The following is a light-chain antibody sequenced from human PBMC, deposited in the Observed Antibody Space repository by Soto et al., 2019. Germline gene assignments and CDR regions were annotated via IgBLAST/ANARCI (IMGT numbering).Light chain of an antibody. CDR1: QSVNTN. CDR2: DAS. CDR3: QQRSNWFLT. V-gene: IGKV3-15*01. Sequence: EIVMTQSPATLSVSPGERATLSCRASQSVNTNLAWYQQKPGQAPRLLISDASTRATGIPARFSGSGSGTEFTLTISSLQSEDFAVYYCQQRSNWFLTFGGGTKVDIK. J-gene: IGKJ4*01.